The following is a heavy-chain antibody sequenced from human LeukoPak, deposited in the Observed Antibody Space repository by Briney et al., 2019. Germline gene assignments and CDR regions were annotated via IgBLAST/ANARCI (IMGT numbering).Heavy chain of an antibody. CDR1: GYTFTGYY. Sequence: ASVKVSCKASGYTFTGYYMHWVRQAAGHGLECMGRINPSNGGTNYAQKFQGKVTMTGDTSISTAYMELSSLRSDDTAVYYCTRESGSYHGNDYWGQGTLVTVSS. J-gene: IGHJ4*02. CDR2: INPSNGGT. V-gene: IGHV1-2*06. D-gene: IGHD1-26*01. CDR3: TRESGSYHGNDY.